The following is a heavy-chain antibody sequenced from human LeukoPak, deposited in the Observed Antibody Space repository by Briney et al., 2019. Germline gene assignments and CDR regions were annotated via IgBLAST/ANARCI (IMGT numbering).Heavy chain of an antibody. CDR3: GRHGGAFEI. CDR2: IKQDGSEK. V-gene: IGHV3-7*01. J-gene: IGHJ3*02. CDR1: GFSISSSA. Sequence: GGSLRLSCAASGFSISSSAMSWVRQAPGKGLEWVANIKQDGSEKDYVDSVKGRFTISRDNAKNSLYLQMNSLRVEDTAVYYCGRHGGAFEIWGQGTMVTVSS.